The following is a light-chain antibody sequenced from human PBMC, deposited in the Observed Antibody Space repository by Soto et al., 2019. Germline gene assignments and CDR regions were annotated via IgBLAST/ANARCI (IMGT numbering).Light chain of an antibody. Sequence: DIVLTQSPGTLSLSPGERATLSCRASHSVSSTYFACYQQKPGQPPRLLIYGASTRATGIPDRFSGSGSGTDLTLTISSLEHEDVAVYYYHQYGSTPSYTFGQGTKLEIK. CDR3: HQYGSTPSYT. J-gene: IGKJ2*01. CDR2: GAS. CDR1: HSVSSTY. V-gene: IGKV3-20*01.